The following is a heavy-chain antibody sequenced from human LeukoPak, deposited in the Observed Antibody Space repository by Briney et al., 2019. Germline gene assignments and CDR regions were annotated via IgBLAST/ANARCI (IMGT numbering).Heavy chain of an antibody. Sequence: ASVKVSCKASGYTFTSYYMHWVRQAPGQGLEWMAIINPSGGSTSYAQKFQGRVTMTRDTSTSTVYMELSSLRSEDTAVYYCARVDNSPTPLQWHFDYWGQGTLVTVSS. V-gene: IGHV1-46*01. CDR2: INPSGGST. J-gene: IGHJ4*02. CDR1: GYTFTSYY. CDR3: ARVDNSPTPLQWHFDY. D-gene: IGHD5-24*01.